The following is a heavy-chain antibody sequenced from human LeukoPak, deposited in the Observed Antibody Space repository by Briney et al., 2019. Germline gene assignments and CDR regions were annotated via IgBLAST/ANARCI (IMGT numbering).Heavy chain of an antibody. D-gene: IGHD2-2*01. CDR1: GGSISSYY. CDR3: ARHQFSLYCSSTSCSNWFDP. Sequence: PPETLSLTCTVSGGSISSYYWSWIRQPPGKGLEWIGYIYTSGSTNYNPSLKSRVTISVDTSKNQFSLKLSSVTAADTAVYYCARHQFSLYCSSTSCSNWFDPWGQGTLVTVSS. CDR2: IYTSGST. V-gene: IGHV4-4*09. J-gene: IGHJ5*02.